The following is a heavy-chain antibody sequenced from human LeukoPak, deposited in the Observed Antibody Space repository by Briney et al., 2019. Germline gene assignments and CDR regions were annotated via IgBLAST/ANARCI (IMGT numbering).Heavy chain of an antibody. CDR2: ISDDGSIT. J-gene: IGHJ4*02. V-gene: IGHV3-23*01. D-gene: IGHD1-26*01. CDR1: GVASG. CDR3: AKDVGKWESLHFFDY. Sequence: GGSLRLSCAASGVASGMTWVRLAPGKGLEWVSAISDDGSITYYADSVKGRFTISRDDSRNTLYLQMNSLRGDDTAVYYCAKDVGKWESLHFFDYWGQGTLVTVSS.